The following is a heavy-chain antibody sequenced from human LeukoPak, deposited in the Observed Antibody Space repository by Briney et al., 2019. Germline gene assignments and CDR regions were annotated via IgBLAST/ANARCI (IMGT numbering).Heavy chain of an antibody. J-gene: IGHJ5*02. V-gene: IGHV4-61*02. CDR1: GDSLSSGSYY. D-gene: IGHD3-22*01. CDR3: AREFYYYDSSGDNWFDP. Sequence: PSETLSLTCTVSGDSLSSGSYYWRWIRQPAGKGLEWIGRIHTSGRTNYNPSLKSRVTISADTSKNQFSLKLTSVTAADTAVYYCAREFYYYDSSGDNWFDPWGQGTLVTDSS. CDR2: IHTSGRT.